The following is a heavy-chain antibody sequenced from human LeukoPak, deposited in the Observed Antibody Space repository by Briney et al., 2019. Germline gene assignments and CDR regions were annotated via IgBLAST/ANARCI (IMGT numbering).Heavy chain of an antibody. J-gene: IGHJ4*02. CDR3: ARVLSGSYDNYFDY. V-gene: IGHV3-30*03. CDR2: ISYDGSDK. CDR1: GFAFSSYD. D-gene: IGHD1-26*01. Sequence: GGSLRLSCAPSGFAFSSYDMHWVRQAPGKGLEWVPVISYDGSDKYYVDSVKGRFTISRDNSKNTLYLQMNSLKAEDAAVYYCARVLSGSYDNYFDYWGQGTLVTVSS.